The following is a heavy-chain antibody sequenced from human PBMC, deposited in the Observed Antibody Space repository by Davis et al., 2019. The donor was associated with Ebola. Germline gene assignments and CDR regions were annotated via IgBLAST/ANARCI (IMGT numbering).Heavy chain of an antibody. D-gene: IGHD5-12*01. J-gene: IGHJ4*02. V-gene: IGHV5-51*01. Sequence: GESLKISCKASGYNFDTYWIAWVREMPGKGLEWMGIIYPGDSDTRYSPSFQGQVTISADKSISTAYLQWSSLKASDTAMYYCARTAGLNIVATINYFDYWGQGTLVTVSS. CDR3: ARTAGLNIVATINYFDY. CDR2: IYPGDSDT. CDR1: GYNFDTYW.